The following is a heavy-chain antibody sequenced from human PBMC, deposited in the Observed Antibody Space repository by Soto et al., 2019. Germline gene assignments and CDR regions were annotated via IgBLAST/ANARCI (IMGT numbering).Heavy chain of an antibody. D-gene: IGHD3-3*01. CDR1: GGSISSYY. Sequence: PSETLSLTCTVSGGSISSYYWSWIRQPPGKGLEWIGYIYYSGSTNYNPSLKSRVTISVDTSKNQFSLKLSSVTAADTAVYYCARVNYDFWGNLPGGWFDPWGQGTLVTVSS. V-gene: IGHV4-59*01. CDR3: ARVNYDFWGNLPGGWFDP. CDR2: IYYSGST. J-gene: IGHJ5*02.